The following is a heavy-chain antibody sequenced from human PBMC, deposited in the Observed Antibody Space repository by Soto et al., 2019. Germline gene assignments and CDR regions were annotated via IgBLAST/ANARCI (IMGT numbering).Heavy chain of an antibody. V-gene: IGHV4-59*01. Sequence: SETLSLTCTVSGGSISSYYWSWIWQPPGKGLEWIGYIYYIGSTNYNPSLKSRVTISVDTSKNQFSLKLSSVTAADTAVYYCARGLRRQLLNWFDPWGQGTLVTVSS. CDR2: IYYIGST. CDR3: ARGLRRQLLNWFDP. D-gene: IGHD2-2*01. CDR1: GGSISSYY. J-gene: IGHJ5*02.